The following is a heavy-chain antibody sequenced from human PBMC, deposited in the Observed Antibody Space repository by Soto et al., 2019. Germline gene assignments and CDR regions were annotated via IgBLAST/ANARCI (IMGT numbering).Heavy chain of an antibody. D-gene: IGHD5-12*01. CDR3: ASDQRYSGYDPYYSYGMDV. CDR2: ISSSSSTI. CDR1: GFTFSSYS. J-gene: IGHJ6*02. V-gene: IGHV3-48*02. Sequence: EVQLVESGGGLVQPGGSLRLSCAASGFTFSSYSMNWVRQAPGKGLEWVSYISSSSSTIYYADSVMGRCTISRDNAKNSLYLQMNRLRDEDTAVYYCASDQRYSGYDPYYSYGMDVGGQGTTVTVSS.